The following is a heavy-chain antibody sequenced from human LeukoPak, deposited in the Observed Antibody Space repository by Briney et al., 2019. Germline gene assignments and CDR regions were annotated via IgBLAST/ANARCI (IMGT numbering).Heavy chain of an antibody. CDR2: IYYSGCT. Sequence: SETLSLTCTVSGGSISSYYWSWIRQPPGKGLEWIGYIYYSGCTNYNPSLKSRVTISVDTSKNQFSLKLSSVTAADTAVYYCASYSYYYDSSGYFDYWGREPWSPSPQ. CDR1: GGSISSYY. CDR3: ASYSYYYDSSGYFDY. D-gene: IGHD3-22*01. J-gene: IGHJ4*02. V-gene: IGHV4-59*01.